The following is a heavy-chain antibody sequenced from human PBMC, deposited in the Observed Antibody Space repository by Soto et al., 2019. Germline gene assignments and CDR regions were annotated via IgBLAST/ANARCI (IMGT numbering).Heavy chain of an antibody. V-gene: IGHV1-18*01. Sequence: GASVKVSCKASGYTFTSYGISWVRQAPGQGLEWMGWISAYNGNTNYAQKLQGRVTMTTDTSTSTAYMELRSLRSDDTAVYYCARIGYSGYDSNAQLVDYWGQGTLVTVSS. CDR3: ARIGYSGYDSNAQLVDY. CDR2: ISAYNGNT. J-gene: IGHJ4*02. CDR1: GYTFTSYG. D-gene: IGHD5-12*01.